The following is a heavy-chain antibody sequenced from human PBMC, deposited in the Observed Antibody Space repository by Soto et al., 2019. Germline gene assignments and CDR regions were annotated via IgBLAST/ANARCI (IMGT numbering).Heavy chain of an antibody. CDR3: VRDATHTLGEWLDP. D-gene: IGHD3-10*01. J-gene: IGHJ5*02. CDR1: GASISGFY. Sequence: SETLSLTCTVSGASISGFYWSWIRKSAGKGLEWIGRIYATGTTDYNPSLKSRVMMSVDTSKKQFSLKLRSVTAADTAVYYCVRDATHTLGEWLDPRCQG. CDR2: IYATGTT. V-gene: IGHV4-4*07.